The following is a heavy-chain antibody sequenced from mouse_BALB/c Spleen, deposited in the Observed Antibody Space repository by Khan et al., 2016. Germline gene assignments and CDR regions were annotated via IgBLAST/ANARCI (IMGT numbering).Heavy chain of an antibody. V-gene: IGHV14-3*02. D-gene: IGHD2-1*01. J-gene: IGHJ4*01. Sequence: VQLKQSGAELVKPGASVKLSCTASGFNIKDTYMHWVKTRPEQGLEWLGRIDPANGNTKYDPKLQGKATITAYTSSHTTYLQLSSLTSEDAAVYYCARSNYCNYEEGYTLDFWGQGTSVTVSS. CDR2: IDPANGNT. CDR1: GFNIKDTY. CDR3: ARSNYCNYEEGYTLDF.